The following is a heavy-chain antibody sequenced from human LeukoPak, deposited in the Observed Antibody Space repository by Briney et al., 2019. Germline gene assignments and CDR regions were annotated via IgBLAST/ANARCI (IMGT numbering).Heavy chain of an antibody. V-gene: IGHV3-64D*06. CDR2: ISYTGGTT. D-gene: IGHD5-24*01. Sequence: GGSLILSCSASGFTFSSYSMHWVRQAPGKGLEYVSAISYTGGTTYYADSVKGRFTISRDDSKNTLYLQMSSLRAEDTAVYYCVQRGDAYNVWGQGTMVTVSS. J-gene: IGHJ4*02. CDR1: GFTFSSYS. CDR3: VQRGDAYNV.